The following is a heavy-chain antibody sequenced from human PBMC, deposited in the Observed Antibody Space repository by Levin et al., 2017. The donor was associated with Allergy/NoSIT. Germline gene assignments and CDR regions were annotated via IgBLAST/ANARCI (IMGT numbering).Heavy chain of an antibody. CDR3: ARQLGNFWSGYNYFDY. D-gene: IGHD3-3*01. CDR2: ISSSGSTI. CDR1: GFTFSSYE. J-gene: IGHJ4*02. Sequence: GGSLRLSCAASGFTFSSYEMNWVRQAPGKGLEWVSYISSSGSTIYYADSVKGRFTISRDNTKNSLYLQMNSLRAEDTAVYYCARQLGNFWSGYNYFDYWGQGTLVTVSS. V-gene: IGHV3-48*03.